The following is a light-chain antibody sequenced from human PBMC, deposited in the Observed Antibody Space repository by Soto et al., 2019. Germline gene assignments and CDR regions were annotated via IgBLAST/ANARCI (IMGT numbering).Light chain of an antibody. CDR1: SSSIGAGYA. CDR3: AAWDDSLKV. CDR2: GNR. Sequence: QSVLTQPPSVSGAPGQSVTVSCSGDSSSIGAGYAVSWYQHSPGTAPRLLIYGNRNRPSGVPERFSASKSGTSASLTIAGLQAEDEADYYCAAWDDSLKVFGTGTKLTVL. V-gene: IGLV1-40*01. J-gene: IGLJ1*01.